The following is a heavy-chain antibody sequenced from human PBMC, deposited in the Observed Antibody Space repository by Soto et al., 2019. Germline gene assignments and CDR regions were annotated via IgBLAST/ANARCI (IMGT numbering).Heavy chain of an antibody. V-gene: IGHV1-18*01. CDR3: ARDTPEPRYYDFWSGYSRPYYYYYMDV. CDR2: ISAYNGNT. J-gene: IGHJ6*03. CDR1: GYTFTSYG. Sequence: QVQLVQSGAEVKKPGASVKVSCKASGYTFTSYGISWVRQDPGQGLEWMGWISAYNGNTNYAQKLQGRVTMTTDTSTSTAYMELRSLRSDDTAVYYCARDTPEPRYYDFWSGYSRPYYYYYMDVWGKGTTVTVSS. D-gene: IGHD3-3*01.